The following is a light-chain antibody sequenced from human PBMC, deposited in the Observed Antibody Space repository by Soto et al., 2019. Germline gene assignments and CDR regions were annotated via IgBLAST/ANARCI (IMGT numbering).Light chain of an antibody. Sequence: QSALTQPRSVSGSPGQSVTISCTGTSSDIGNYNYVSWYQQYPGKAPKLIIYDVSKRPSRIPDRFFGSKFGNTASLTISGLQAEDEADYYCCSYAGSFIVVFGTGTKGTVL. CDR2: DVS. V-gene: IGLV2-11*01. CDR3: CSYAGSFIVV. J-gene: IGLJ1*01. CDR1: SSDIGNYNY.